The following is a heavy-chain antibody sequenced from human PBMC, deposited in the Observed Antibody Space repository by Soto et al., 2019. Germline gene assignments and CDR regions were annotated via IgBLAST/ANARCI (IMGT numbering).Heavy chain of an antibody. V-gene: IGHV3-15*07. D-gene: IGHD6-13*01. CDR2: IKSKTDGGTT. Sequence: EVQLVESGGGLVKPGGSLRLSCAASGFTFSNAWMNWVRQDPGKGLEWVGRIKSKTDGGTTDYAAPVKGRFTISRDDSKNTLYLKMNSLKTEDTAVYYCTTHKPRSIAAATTGGYYYYGMDVWGQGTTVTVSS. J-gene: IGHJ6*02. CDR3: TTHKPRSIAAATTGGYYYYGMDV. CDR1: GFTFSNAW.